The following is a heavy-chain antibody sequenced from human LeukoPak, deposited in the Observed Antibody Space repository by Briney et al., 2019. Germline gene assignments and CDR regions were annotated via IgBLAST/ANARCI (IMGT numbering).Heavy chain of an antibody. CDR1: GGSISSSSYY. V-gene: IGHV4-39*01. CDR2: IYYSGST. D-gene: IGHD6-13*01. J-gene: IGHJ4*02. Sequence: SETLSLTCTASGGSISSSSYYWGWIRQPPGKGLEWIGSIYYSGSTYYNPSLKSRVTISVDTSKNQFSLRLSSVTAADTAVYYCARQYSSSWYYFDYWGQGTLVTVSS. CDR3: ARQYSSSWYYFDY.